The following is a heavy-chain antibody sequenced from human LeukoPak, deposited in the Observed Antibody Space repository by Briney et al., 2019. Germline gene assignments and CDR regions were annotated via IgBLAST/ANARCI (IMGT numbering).Heavy chain of an antibody. V-gene: IGHV4-34*01. CDR3: ARGRGYFDY. CDR2: INHSGST. J-gene: IGHJ4*02. Sequence: SETLSLTCAVYGGSFSGYYWSWIRQPPGKGLEWIGEINHSGSTNYNPPLKSRVTISVDTSKNQFSLKLSSVTAADTAVYYCARGRGYFDYWGQGTLVTVSS. CDR1: GGSFSGYY.